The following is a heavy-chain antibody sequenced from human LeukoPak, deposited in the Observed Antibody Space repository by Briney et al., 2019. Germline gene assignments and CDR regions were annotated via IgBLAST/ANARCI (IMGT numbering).Heavy chain of an antibody. V-gene: IGHV4-59*12. Sequence: SETLSLTCTVSGGSISRYYWSWIRQPPGKGLEWIGYIYYSGSTNYNPSLKSRVTISVDTSKNQFSLKLSSVTAADTAVYYCSRENGAFSPFGYWGQGTLVTVPS. CDR3: SRENGAFSPFGY. CDR2: IYYSGST. J-gene: IGHJ4*02. CDR1: GGSISRYY. D-gene: IGHD2-8*01.